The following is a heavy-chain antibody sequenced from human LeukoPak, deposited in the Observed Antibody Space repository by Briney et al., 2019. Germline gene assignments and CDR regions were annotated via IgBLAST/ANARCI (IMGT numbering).Heavy chain of an antibody. J-gene: IGHJ5*02. V-gene: IGHV4-34*01. Sequence: NTSETLSLTCAVYGGSFSGYYWSWIRQPPGKGLEWIGEINHSGSTNYNPSLKSRVTISVDTSKNQFSLKLSSVTAADTAVYYCARLYSSSWSSYNWFDPWGQGTLVTVSS. CDR2: INHSGST. CDR3: ARLYSSSWSSYNWFDP. D-gene: IGHD6-13*01. CDR1: GGSFSGYY.